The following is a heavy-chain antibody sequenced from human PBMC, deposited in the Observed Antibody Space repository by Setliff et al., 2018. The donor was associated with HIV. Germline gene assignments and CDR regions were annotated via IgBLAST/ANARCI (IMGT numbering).Heavy chain of an antibody. CDR1: DGSISNYY. J-gene: IGHJ6*03. CDR3: ARTRYYYDSSSYYFQYYYYMDV. V-gene: IGHV4-59*01. CDR2: ISYSGST. D-gene: IGHD3-22*01. Sequence: SETLSLTCTVSDGSISNYYWSWIRQPPGKGLEWIGYISYSGSTNYNPSLKSRVTISVDTSKNQFSLKLTSVTAADTAVYYCARTRYYYDSSSYYFQYYYYMDVWGKGTTVTVSS.